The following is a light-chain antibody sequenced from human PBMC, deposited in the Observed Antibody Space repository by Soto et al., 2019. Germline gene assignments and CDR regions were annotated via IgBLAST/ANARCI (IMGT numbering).Light chain of an antibody. V-gene: IGKV3-20*01. Sequence: EIVLTRSPGTLSLSPGERATLSCRASQSVSSSYLAWYQQKPGQAPRLLIYGASSRATGIPDRFSGSGSGTDFTLTISRLEPEDFAVYYCQQYGSSPPRITFGGGTKVEIK. CDR2: GAS. CDR3: QQYGSSPPRIT. J-gene: IGKJ4*01. CDR1: QSVSSSY.